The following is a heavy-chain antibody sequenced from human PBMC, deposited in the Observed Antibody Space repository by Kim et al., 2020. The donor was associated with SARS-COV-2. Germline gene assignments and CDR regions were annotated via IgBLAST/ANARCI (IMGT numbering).Heavy chain of an antibody. J-gene: IGHJ6*02. V-gene: IGHV3-49*03. CDR2: IRSKAYGGTT. D-gene: IGHD3-3*01. CDR3: TRDVTNFGVVIEEFLWGGMDV. CDR1: GFTFGDYA. Sequence: GGSLRLSCTASGFTFGDYAMSWFRQAPGKGLEWVGFIRSKAYGGTTEYAASVKGRFTISRDDSKSIAYLQMNSLKTEDTAVYYCTRDVTNFGVVIEEFLWGGMDVWGQGTTVTVSS.